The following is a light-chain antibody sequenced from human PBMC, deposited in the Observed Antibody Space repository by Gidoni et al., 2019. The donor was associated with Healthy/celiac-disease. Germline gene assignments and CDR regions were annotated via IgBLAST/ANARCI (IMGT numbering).Light chain of an antibody. Sequence: SYELTQPPSVYVSPGQTASITCAGDKLGDKYACWYQQQPGQSPVLVIYQDSKRPSGIPERFSGSNSGNTATLTISGTQAMDEADYYCQAWDSSTPYVFGTGTKVTVL. CDR2: QDS. CDR1: KLGDKY. J-gene: IGLJ1*01. V-gene: IGLV3-1*01. CDR3: QAWDSSTPYV.